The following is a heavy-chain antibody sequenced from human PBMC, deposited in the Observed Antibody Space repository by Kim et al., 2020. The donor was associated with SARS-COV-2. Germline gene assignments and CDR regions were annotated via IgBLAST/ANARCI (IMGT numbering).Heavy chain of an antibody. V-gene: IGHV4-59*13. CDR1: GGSISSDC. Sequence: SETLSLTCTVSGGSISSDCWTWIRQPPGKGLEWIAYICNSGCTNYNPSLKSRVTILADSSKNQFSLNLSSVTAADTAVYYCARVRRFYHGDLDSWGQGTLVTVSS. CDR3: ARVRRFYHGDLDS. CDR2: ICNSGCT. D-gene: IGHD4-17*01. J-gene: IGHJ4*02.